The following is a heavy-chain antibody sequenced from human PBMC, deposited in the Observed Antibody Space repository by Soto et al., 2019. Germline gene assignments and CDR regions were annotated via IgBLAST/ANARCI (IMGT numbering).Heavy chain of an antibody. CDR3: ARVDGRYYDYVWGSYRLKYYFDY. J-gene: IGHJ4*02. D-gene: IGHD3-16*02. V-gene: IGHV4-34*01. CDR2: INHSGST. Sequence: PSETLSITCAVYGGSFIGYYWSWSRQPPGKGLEWIGEINHSGSTNYNPSLKSRVTISVDTSKNQFSLRLSSVTAADTAVYYCARVDGRYYDYVWGSYRLKYYFDYWGQGTLVTVPS. CDR1: GGSFIGYY.